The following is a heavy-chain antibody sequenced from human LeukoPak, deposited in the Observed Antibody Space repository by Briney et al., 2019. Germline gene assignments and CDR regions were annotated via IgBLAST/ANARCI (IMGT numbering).Heavy chain of an antibody. CDR2: ISAYNGNT. D-gene: IGHD6-13*01. CDR3: ARDAVYSSSWYTQPDY. V-gene: IGHV1-18*01. J-gene: IGHJ4*02. CDR1: GYTFTSYG. Sequence: ASVNVSCKASGYTFTSYGISWVRQAPGQGLEWMGWISAYNGNTNYAQKLQGRVTMTTDTSTSTAYMELRSLRSDDTAVYYCARDAVYSSSWYTQPDYWGQGTLVTVSS.